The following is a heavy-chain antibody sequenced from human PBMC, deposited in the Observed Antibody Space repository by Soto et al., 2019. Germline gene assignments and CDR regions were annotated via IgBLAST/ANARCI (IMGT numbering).Heavy chain of an antibody. Sequence: GGSLRLSCAASGFTVSSNYMSWVRQAPGKGLEWVSVIYSGGSTYYADSVKGRFTISRDNSKNTLYLQMNSLRAEDTAVYYCARDLLTKHYYYYGMDVWGQGTTVTAP. CDR3: ARDLLTKHYYYYGMDV. CDR1: GFTVSSNY. D-gene: IGHD1-26*01. V-gene: IGHV3-53*01. J-gene: IGHJ6*02. CDR2: IYSGGST.